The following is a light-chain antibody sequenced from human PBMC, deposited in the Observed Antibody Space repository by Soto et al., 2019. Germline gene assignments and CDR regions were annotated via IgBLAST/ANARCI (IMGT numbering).Light chain of an antibody. CDR1: SSNIGAGYD. V-gene: IGLV1-40*01. J-gene: IGLJ2*01. CDR3: QSYDSSLSGVV. CDR2: GNS. Sequence: QSVLTQPPSVSGAPGQTVTISCTGISSNIGAGYDVHWYQQLPGTAPKLLIYGNSNRPSGVPDRFSGSNSGTSASLAITGLQAEDEADYYCQSYDSSLSGVVFGGGTKLTVL.